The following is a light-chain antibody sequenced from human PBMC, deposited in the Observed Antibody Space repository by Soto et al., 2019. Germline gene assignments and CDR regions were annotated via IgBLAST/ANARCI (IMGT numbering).Light chain of an antibody. CDR1: QSISNN. Sequence: ETVMTKSPATLSVSPGERATLSCRAGQSISNNLAWYQQNPGQAHRLLIYGATTRATGIPYRFSGSGSGTEFTLTISSLQSEDFAVYYCQQYNNWPLTFGGGTKVEIK. V-gene: IGKV3-15*01. J-gene: IGKJ4*01. CDR3: QQYNNWPLT. CDR2: GAT.